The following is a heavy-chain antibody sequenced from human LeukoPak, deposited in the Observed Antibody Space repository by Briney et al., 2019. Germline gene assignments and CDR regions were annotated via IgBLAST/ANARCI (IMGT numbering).Heavy chain of an antibody. CDR1: GFTFISYG. V-gene: IGHV3-30*18. D-gene: IGHD1-7*01. J-gene: IGHJ4*02. Sequence: GGSLRLSCAASGFTFISYGMHWVRQAPGKGLEWVAVISYDGSNKYYADSVKGRFSISRDISKNTLYLQMNSLRAEDTAIYYCAKDGKTRNWNYFQAKPVYWGQGTLVTVSS. CDR3: AKDGKTRNWNYFQAKPVY. CDR2: ISYDGSNK.